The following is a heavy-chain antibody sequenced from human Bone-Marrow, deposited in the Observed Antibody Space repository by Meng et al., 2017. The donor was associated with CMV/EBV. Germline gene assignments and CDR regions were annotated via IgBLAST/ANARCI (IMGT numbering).Heavy chain of an antibody. Sequence: SLTSAVYGRSVSGYYWTCFRQPPGKGLEWIGGIKHSGDTNYNPSLKPRVTISLDMSKNQFPLHLKSVTAADTAVYFCARDEEGILGHWGQGTLVTAPQ. CDR1: GRSVSGYY. D-gene: IGHD3-16*01. CDR3: ARDEEGILGH. CDR2: IKHSGDT. V-gene: IGHV4-34*01. J-gene: IGHJ4*02.